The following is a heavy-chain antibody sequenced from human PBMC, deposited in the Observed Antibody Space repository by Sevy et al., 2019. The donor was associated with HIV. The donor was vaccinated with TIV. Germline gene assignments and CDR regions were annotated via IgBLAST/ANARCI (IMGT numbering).Heavy chain of an antibody. CDR1: GYSFTKFW. CDR2: IYPGDSNT. Sequence: GESLKISCKGSGYSFTKFWIGWARQMPGKGLEWMGIIYPGDSNTRYSPSFQGQVTISADKSISTAYLQWSGLKASDTAMYNCARHVYYYDSSGYYSIDSWGQRTPVTVSS. V-gene: IGHV5-51*01. J-gene: IGHJ4*02. CDR3: ARHVYYYDSSGYYSIDS. D-gene: IGHD3-22*01.